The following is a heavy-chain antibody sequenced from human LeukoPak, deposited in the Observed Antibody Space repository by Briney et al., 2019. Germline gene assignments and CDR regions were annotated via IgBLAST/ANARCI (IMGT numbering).Heavy chain of an antibody. CDR3: ARGLRSGWGLRLPIHYFDY. CDR2: IYHSGST. CDR1: GGSISSSDYY. J-gene: IGHJ4*02. Sequence: TPSETLSLTCTVSGGSISSSDYYWGWIRQPPGEGLEWIGTIYHSGSTYYNPSLKSRVTISVDTSKNQFSLKLSSVTAADTAVYYCARGLRSGWGLRLPIHYFDYWGQGTLVTVSS. D-gene: IGHD4-17*01. V-gene: IGHV4-39*07.